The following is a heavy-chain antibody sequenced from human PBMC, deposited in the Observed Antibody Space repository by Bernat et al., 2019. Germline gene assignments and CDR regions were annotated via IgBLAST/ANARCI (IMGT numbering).Heavy chain of an antibody. CDR3: ATWDRSSGYYRFAS. J-gene: IGHJ4*02. CDR1: GGSISSSSYY. Sequence: QLQLQESGPGLVKPAETLSLTCTVSGGSISSSSYYWGWIRHPPGKGLEWIGTMYYSWDTNYNPSLKSRVTISVNTTKNQLSLMLSSVTAADTDVYSCATWDRSSGYYRFASRGQGTLVTVSS. V-gene: IGHV4-39*01. CDR2: MYYSWDT. D-gene: IGHD3-22*01.